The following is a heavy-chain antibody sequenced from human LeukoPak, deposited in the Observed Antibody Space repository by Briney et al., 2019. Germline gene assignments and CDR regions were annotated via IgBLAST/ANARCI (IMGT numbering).Heavy chain of an antibody. CDR1: GGSISSYY. D-gene: IGHD3-10*01. CDR3: ARRLLGYFYGSGSYWGRYFDY. Sequence: PSETLSLTCPVSGGSISSYYWGWIRHPPGKGLEWIGEIHHSGSTNYNPSLKSRVTISVDTSKNQFSLKLSSVTAADTAVYYCARRLLGYFYGSGSYWGRYFDYWGQGTLVTVSS. CDR2: IHHSGST. J-gene: IGHJ4*02. V-gene: IGHV4-34*01.